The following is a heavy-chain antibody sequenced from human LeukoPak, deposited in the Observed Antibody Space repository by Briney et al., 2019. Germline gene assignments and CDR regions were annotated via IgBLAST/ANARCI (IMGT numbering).Heavy chain of an antibody. V-gene: IGHV3-11*01. CDR1: GFTFSDYY. D-gene: IGHD3-22*01. Sequence: PGGSLRLSCAASGFTFSDYYMSWIRQAPGKGLEWVSYISSSGSTIYYADSVKGRFTISRDNAKNSLYLQMNSLRAEDTAVYYCARDYDSSGCDAFDIWGQGTVVTVSS. CDR2: ISSSGSTI. CDR3: ARDYDSSGCDAFDI. J-gene: IGHJ3*02.